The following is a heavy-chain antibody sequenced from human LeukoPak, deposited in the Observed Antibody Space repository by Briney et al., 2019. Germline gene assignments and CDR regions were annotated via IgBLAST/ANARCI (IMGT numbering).Heavy chain of an antibody. CDR2: INPSGGST. Sequence: GASVKVSCTASGYTFTSYYMHWVRQAPGQGLEWMGIINPSGGSTSYAQKFQGRVTMTRDMSTSTVYMELSSLRSEDTAVYYCARVGEWLGSWGAFDIWGQGTMVTVSS. CDR3: ARVGEWLGSWGAFDI. J-gene: IGHJ3*02. V-gene: IGHV1-46*01. D-gene: IGHD3-9*01. CDR1: GYTFTSYY.